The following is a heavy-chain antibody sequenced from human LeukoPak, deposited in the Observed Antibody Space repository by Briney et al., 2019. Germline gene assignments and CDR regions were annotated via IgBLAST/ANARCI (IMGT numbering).Heavy chain of an antibody. Sequence: GRSLRLSCAASGFTFSSYAMHWVRQAPGKGLEWVAVISYDGSSKYYADSVKGRFTISRDDSKNTLYLQMNSLRAEDTAVYYCAGYYYFDYWGQGTLVTVSS. CDR1: GFTFSSYA. CDR3: AGYYYFDY. CDR2: ISYDGSSK. J-gene: IGHJ4*02. V-gene: IGHV3-30*04.